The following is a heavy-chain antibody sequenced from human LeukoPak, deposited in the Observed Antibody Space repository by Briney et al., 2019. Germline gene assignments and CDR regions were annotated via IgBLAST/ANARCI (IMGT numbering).Heavy chain of an antibody. J-gene: IGHJ3*02. V-gene: IGHV3-21*01. D-gene: IGHD6-19*01. Sequence: GGSLRLSCAASGFTFSSYSMNWVRQAPGKGLEWVSSISSSSSYIYYADSVKGRFTISRDNAKNSLYLQMNSLRAEDTAVYYCARVKAVAGTTGDAFDIWGQGTMVTVSS. CDR3: ARVKAVAGTTGDAFDI. CDR2: ISSSSSYI. CDR1: GFTFSSYS.